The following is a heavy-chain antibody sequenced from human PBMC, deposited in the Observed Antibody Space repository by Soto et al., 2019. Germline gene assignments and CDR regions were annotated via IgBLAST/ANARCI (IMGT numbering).Heavy chain of an antibody. CDR3: ARDRPYYDILTGYYISYFDY. CDR2: ISAYNGNT. J-gene: IGHJ4*02. V-gene: IGHV1-18*01. CDR1: GYTFNSYG. Sequence: GASVKVSCKASGYTFNSYGISWVRQAPGQGLEWMGWISAYNGNTNYAQKLQGRGTMTTDTSTSTAYMELRSLRSDDTAVYYCARDRPYYDILTGYYISYFDYWGQGTLVTVSS. D-gene: IGHD3-9*01.